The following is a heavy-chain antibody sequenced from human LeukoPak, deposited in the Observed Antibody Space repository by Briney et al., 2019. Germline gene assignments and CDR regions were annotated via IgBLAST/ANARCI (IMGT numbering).Heavy chain of an antibody. CDR1: GGSFSGYY. CDR3: ARRVVVVAAFYYYYYMDV. V-gene: IGHV4-34*01. Sequence: SETLSLTCAVYGGSFSGYYWSWIRQPPGKGLEWIGEINHSGSTNHNPSLKSRVTISVDTSKNQFSLKLSSVTAADTAVYYCARRVVVVAAFYYYYYMDVWGKGTTVTVSS. D-gene: IGHD2-15*01. CDR2: INHSGST. J-gene: IGHJ6*03.